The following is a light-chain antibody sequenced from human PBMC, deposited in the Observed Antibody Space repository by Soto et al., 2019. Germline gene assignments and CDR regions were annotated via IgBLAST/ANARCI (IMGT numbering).Light chain of an antibody. J-gene: IGKJ1*01. Sequence: DIQMTQSPSSLSASVGDRVTITCRASQSISNYLNWYQQKPGKAPKLLMYAASSLQSGVPSRFSGSGSGTYFTLTSSRLQPEDFATYSCQQTYSTPRTFGQGTKVEIK. V-gene: IGKV1-39*01. CDR1: QSISNY. CDR3: QQTYSTPRT. CDR2: AAS.